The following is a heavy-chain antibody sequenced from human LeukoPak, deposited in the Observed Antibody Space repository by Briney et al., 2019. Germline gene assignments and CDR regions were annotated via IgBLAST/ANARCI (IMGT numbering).Heavy chain of an antibody. J-gene: IGHJ4*02. Sequence: SETLSLTCTVSGGSISSYYWSWIRQPAGKGLEWIGRIYTSGSTNYNPSLKSRVTMSVDTSKNQFSLKLSSVTAADTAVYYCARHAGSSHSYYFDYWGQGTLVTVSS. V-gene: IGHV4-4*07. CDR2: IYTSGST. D-gene: IGHD6-6*01. CDR3: ARHAGSSHSYYFDY. CDR1: GGSISSYY.